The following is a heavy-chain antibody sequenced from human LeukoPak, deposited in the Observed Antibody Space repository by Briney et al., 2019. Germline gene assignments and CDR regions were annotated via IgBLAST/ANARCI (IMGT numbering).Heavy chain of an antibody. V-gene: IGHV4-59*01. J-gene: IGHJ5*02. D-gene: IGHD1-1*01. Sequence: PSETLSLTCTVSGGSTSSYYWSWIRQPPGKRLEWIGYIYYSGSTNYNPSLKSRVIISLDTSKNHFSLKLSSGTAADTAVYYCARALATTGGDNWFDPWGQGTLVTVSS. CDR3: ARALATTGGDNWFDP. CDR2: IYYSGST. CDR1: GGSTSSYY.